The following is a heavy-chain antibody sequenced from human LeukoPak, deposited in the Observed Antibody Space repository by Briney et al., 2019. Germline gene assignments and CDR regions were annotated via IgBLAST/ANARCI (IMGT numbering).Heavy chain of an antibody. CDR3: ARDKIAVAGTLGY. D-gene: IGHD6-19*01. CDR2: IIPILGIA. V-gene: IGHV1-69*04. J-gene: IGHJ4*02. CDR1: GGTFSSYT. Sequence: GASVKVSCKASGGTFSSYTISWVRQAPGQGLEWMGRIIPILGIANYAQKFQGRVTITADKSTSTAYMELSSLRSEDTAVYYCARDKIAVAGTLGYWGQGTLVTVSS.